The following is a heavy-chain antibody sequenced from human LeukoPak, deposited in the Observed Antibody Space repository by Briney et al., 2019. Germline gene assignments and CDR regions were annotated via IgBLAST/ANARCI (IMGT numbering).Heavy chain of an antibody. CDR3: ARETTPIAAAPYHSMDV. V-gene: IGHV4-59*12. Sequence: SETLSLTCTVSGGSISSYYWSWIRQPPGKGLEWIGYIYYSGSTNYNPSLKSRVTMSVDTSKNQFSLKLSSVTAADTAVYYCARETTPIAAAPYHSMDVWGKGTTVTVSS. CDR2: IYYSGST. D-gene: IGHD6-13*01. CDR1: GGSISSYY. J-gene: IGHJ6*03.